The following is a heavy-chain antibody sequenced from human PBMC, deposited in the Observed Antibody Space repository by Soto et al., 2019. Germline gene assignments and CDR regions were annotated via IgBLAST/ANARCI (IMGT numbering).Heavy chain of an antibody. J-gene: IGHJ6*03. Sequence: ASVKVSCKASGGTFSSYAISWVRQAPGQGLEWMGWINPNNGDTNYAQKFQGKVTMTTDTSTSTAYMELRSLRSDDTAVYYCARVREGVAATDYYYYYMDVWGKGTTVTVSS. D-gene: IGHD2-15*01. CDR1: GGTFSSYA. V-gene: IGHV1-18*01. CDR3: ARVREGVAATDYYYYYMDV. CDR2: INPNNGDT.